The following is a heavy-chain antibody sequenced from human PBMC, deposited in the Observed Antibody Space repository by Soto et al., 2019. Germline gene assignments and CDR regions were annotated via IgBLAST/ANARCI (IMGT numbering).Heavy chain of an antibody. J-gene: IGHJ2*01. V-gene: IGHV1-69*13. Sequence: SVKVSCKASGGTFSSYAISWVRQAPGQGLEWMGGIIPIFGTANYAQKFQGRVTITADESTSTAYMELSSLRSEDAAVYYCARDAIGDYGDSYWYFDLWGRGTLVTVSS. CDR3: ARDAIGDYGDSYWYFDL. D-gene: IGHD4-17*01. CDR1: GGTFSSYA. CDR2: IIPIFGTA.